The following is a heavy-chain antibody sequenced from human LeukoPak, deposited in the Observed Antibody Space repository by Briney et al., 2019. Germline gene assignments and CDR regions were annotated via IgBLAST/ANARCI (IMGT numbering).Heavy chain of an antibody. J-gene: IGHJ4*02. D-gene: IGHD6-13*01. V-gene: IGHV4-59*01. CDR3: ARGLIMAVAGRGEFHY. Sequence: SETLSLTCAVSGGSINNYYWSWIRQPPRQELELIVYIYYTGTTDYDPSLKSRVTISVDTSKNQFSLKLSSVTAADTAVYYCARGLIMAVAGRGEFHYWGQGTLVTVSS. CDR1: GGSINNYY. CDR2: IYYTGTT.